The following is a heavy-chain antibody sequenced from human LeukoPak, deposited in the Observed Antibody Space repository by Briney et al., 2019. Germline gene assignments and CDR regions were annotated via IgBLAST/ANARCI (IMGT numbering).Heavy chain of an antibody. CDR2: ISSNGGST. J-gene: IGHJ4*02. CDR1: GFTFNNYA. CDR3: ARARDYDILTGYSFYDY. D-gene: IGHD3-9*01. V-gene: IGHV3-64*01. Sequence: GGSLRLSCAASGFTFNNYAMHWVRQAPGKGLEYVSAISSNGGSTYYANSVKDRFTISRDNSKNTLYLQMGSLRADDMAVYYCARARDYDILTGYSFYDYWGQGTLVTVSS.